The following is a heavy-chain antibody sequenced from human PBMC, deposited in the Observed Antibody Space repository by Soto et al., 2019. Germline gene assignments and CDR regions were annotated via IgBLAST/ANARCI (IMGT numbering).Heavy chain of an antibody. CDR2: ISSSSSTI. J-gene: IGHJ5*02. Sequence: EVQLVESGGGLVQPGGSLRLSCAASGFTFSSYSMNWVRQAPGKGLEWVSYISSSSSTIYYADSVKGRFTISRDNAKNSLYLQMNSLRAEDTAVYYCAREGISGWNGLNWFDPWGQGTLVTVSS. CDR3: AREGISGWNGLNWFDP. D-gene: IGHD6-19*01. V-gene: IGHV3-48*01. CDR1: GFTFSSYS.